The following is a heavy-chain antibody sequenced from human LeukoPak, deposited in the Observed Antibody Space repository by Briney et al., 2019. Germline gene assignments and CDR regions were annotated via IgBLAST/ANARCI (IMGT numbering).Heavy chain of an antibody. V-gene: IGHV4-4*07. J-gene: IGHJ5*02. CDR1: GGSISSYY. CDR2: IYTGGST. Sequence: PSETLSLTCTVSGGSISSYYWSWIRQPAGKGLEWIGRIYTGGSTNYSPSLKSRVTMSVDTSKNQFSLKLSSVTAADTAVSYCARERGYYYDSSGYYFGWFDPWGQGTLVSVSS. CDR3: ARERGYYYDSSGYYFGWFDP. D-gene: IGHD3-22*01.